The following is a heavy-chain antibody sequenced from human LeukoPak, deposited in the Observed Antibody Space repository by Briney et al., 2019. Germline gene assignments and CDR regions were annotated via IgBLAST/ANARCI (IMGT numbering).Heavy chain of an antibody. CDR1: GYTFTTYY. CDR2: ISAYNGNT. J-gene: IGHJ3*02. D-gene: IGHD3-3*01. Sequence: GASVKVSCKASGYTFTTYYMHWVRQAPGQGLEWMGWISAYNGNTNYAQKLQGRVTMTTDTSTSTACMELRSLRSDDTAVYYCARSVDPITIFGVVIPHAFDIWGQGTMVTVSS. CDR3: ARSVDPITIFGVVIPHAFDI. V-gene: IGHV1-18*04.